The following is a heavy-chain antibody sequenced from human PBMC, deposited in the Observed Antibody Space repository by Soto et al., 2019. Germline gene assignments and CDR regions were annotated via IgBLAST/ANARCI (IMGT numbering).Heavy chain of an antibody. CDR3: ARDRRRMDV. CDR2: INNDGSSR. Sequence: EVQLAESGGGLVQPGGSLRLSCAGSGFTLSNYWMHWVRQAPGKGLVWVSRINNDGSSRSYADSVKGRFTISRDSDKNTLYLQMNSLRAEDTAVYYCARDRRRMDVWGQGTTVTVSS. CDR1: GFTLSNYW. J-gene: IGHJ6*02. V-gene: IGHV3-74*01.